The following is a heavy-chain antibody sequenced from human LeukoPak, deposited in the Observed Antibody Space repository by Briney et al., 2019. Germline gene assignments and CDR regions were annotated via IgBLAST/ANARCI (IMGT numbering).Heavy chain of an antibody. Sequence: GGTLRLSCAASGFTFSSYGMSWVRQAPGKGLDWVAFIRYNGDKKYYAESVKGRFIISRDNSKSTLNLQMNSLRVEDTAVYYCAKDTSDTPIEWGQGTLITVSS. D-gene: IGHD3-16*01. CDR2: IRYNGDKK. CDR1: GFTFSSYG. V-gene: IGHV3-30*02. CDR3: AKDTSDTPIE. J-gene: IGHJ4*02.